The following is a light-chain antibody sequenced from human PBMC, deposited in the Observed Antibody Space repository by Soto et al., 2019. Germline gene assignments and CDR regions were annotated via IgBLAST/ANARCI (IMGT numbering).Light chain of an antibody. CDR1: QDIGDY. Sequence: DIQMTQSPSSLSASIGDRVTITCQASQDIGDYLNWYRQKPGKAPKLLIYAASNLQSGVPSRFSGSGSGTDFTLTISSLQPEDFATYYCQQANSFPRTFGPGTKVDIK. CDR2: AAS. J-gene: IGKJ3*01. V-gene: IGKV1-12*01. CDR3: QQANSFPRT.